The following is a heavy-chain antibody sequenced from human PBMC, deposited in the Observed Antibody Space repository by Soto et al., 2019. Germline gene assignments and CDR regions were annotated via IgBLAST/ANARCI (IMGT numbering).Heavy chain of an antibody. D-gene: IGHD3-3*01. CDR1: GFTFSDYY. V-gene: IGHV3-11*01. CDR3: ARSLCYDFWSGYYTGNYYYGMDV. J-gene: IGHJ6*02. Sequence: GGSLSLSCAASGFTFSDYYMSWIRQAPGKGLEWVSYISSSGSTIYYADSVKGRFTISRDNAKNSLYLQMNSLRAEDTAVYYCARSLCYDFWSGYYTGNYYYGMDVWGQGTTVTVSS. CDR2: ISSSGSTI.